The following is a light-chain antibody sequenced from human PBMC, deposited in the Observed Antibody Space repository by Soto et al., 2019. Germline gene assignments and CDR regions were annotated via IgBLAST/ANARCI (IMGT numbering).Light chain of an antibody. Sequence: QSALTQPPSASGSPGQSVTISCTGTSSDVGAFDYVSWHQQHPGKAPRVIIYEVTKRPSGVPDRFSGSKSGNTASLTVSGLQAEDEAVYYCSSYAGSNNPLYVFGTGTQLTVL. CDR3: SSYAGSNNPLYV. CDR1: SSDVGAFDY. CDR2: EVT. J-gene: IGLJ1*01. V-gene: IGLV2-8*01.